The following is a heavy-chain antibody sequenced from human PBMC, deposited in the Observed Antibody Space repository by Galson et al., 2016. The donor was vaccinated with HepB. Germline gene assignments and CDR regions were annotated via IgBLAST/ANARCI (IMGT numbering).Heavy chain of an antibody. CDR3: ARNNWICGAPRCSAQDY. CDR1: GFTFSQYG. V-gene: IGHV3-33*07. D-gene: IGHD1-20*01. CDR2: INRGGSKL. Sequence: SLRLSCAASGFTFSQYGMYWVRQAPGKGLEWVAAINRGGSKLYYEESVKGRFTISRDNSRNTLYLQVDSLRAEDAAMYYCARNNWICGAPRCSAQDYWGQGTLVIVSS. J-gene: IGHJ4*02.